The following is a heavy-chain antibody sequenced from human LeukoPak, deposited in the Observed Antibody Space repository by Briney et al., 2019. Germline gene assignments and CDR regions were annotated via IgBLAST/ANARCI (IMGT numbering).Heavy chain of an antibody. D-gene: IGHD1-26*01. V-gene: IGHV3-21*06. CDR2: ISSTSIYR. CDR1: GFTFSRYS. Sequence: GGSLRLSCSASGFTFSRYSMNWVRQAPGKGLEWVSSISSTSIYRYYADSVKGRFTISRDNAKNSLYLQMNSLRAEDTAVYFCARVRVGAIKGCDAFDIWGQGTMVTVSS. CDR3: ARVRVGAIKGCDAFDI. J-gene: IGHJ3*02.